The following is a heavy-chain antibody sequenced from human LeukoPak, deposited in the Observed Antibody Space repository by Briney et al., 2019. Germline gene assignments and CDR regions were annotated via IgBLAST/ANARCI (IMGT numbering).Heavy chain of an antibody. CDR2: ITGDGGGT. Sequence: SGGSLRLSCAASGFTFDDYAVHWVRQAPGKGLEWVSFITGDGGGTYYADSVKGRFTISRDNSKHSLYLLMNSLRTEDTAFYYCARDKETSGWLNWGQGTLVTVSS. CDR3: ARDKETSGWLN. J-gene: IGHJ4*02. CDR1: GFTFDDYA. V-gene: IGHV3-43*02. D-gene: IGHD6-19*01.